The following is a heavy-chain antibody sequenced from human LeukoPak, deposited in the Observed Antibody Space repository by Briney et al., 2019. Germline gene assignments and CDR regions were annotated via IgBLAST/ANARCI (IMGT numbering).Heavy chain of an antibody. CDR2: ISSSSSYI. V-gene: IGHV3-21*01. CDR1: GFTFSSYS. J-gene: IGHJ4*02. D-gene: IGHD4-17*01. CDR3: ATGPPRDDYGDYPPRDY. Sequence: GGSLRLSCAASGFTFSSYSMNWVRQAPGKGLEWVSYISSSSSYIYYADSVKGRFTISRDNAKNSLYLQMNSLRAEDTAVYYCATGPPRDDYGDYPPRDYWGQGTLVIVSS.